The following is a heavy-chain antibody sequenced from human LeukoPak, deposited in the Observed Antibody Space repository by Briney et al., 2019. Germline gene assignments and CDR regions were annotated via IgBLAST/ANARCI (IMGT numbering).Heavy chain of an antibody. CDR3: ARDSIICSCYDY. D-gene: IGHD2-15*01. Sequence: ASVKVSCKASGYTFNAYYFHWVRQAPGQGLEWVGWINPDSGDTNYAQKFQGRVTMTRDTPLSTVYMELSRLRSDDTAMYFCARDSIICSCYDYWGQGTLVTVSS. J-gene: IGHJ4*02. CDR2: INPDSGDT. V-gene: IGHV1-2*02. CDR1: GYTFNAYY.